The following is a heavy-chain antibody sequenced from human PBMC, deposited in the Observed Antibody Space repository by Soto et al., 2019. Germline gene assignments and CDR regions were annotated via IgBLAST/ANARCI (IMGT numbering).Heavy chain of an antibody. D-gene: IGHD3-3*01. CDR1: GGSINGYY. J-gene: IGHJ3*02. CDR3: ARALSNDFWTSDAFDI. CDR2: LYTSGTD. Sequence: SETLSLTCTVSGGSINGYYWNWIRQRAGKGLEWVGRLYTSGTDKYNPSLRSRVAMSADTSKNSFSLHLTSVTVADTAVYYCARALSNDFWTSDAFDIWGQGTMVTVSS. V-gene: IGHV4-4*07.